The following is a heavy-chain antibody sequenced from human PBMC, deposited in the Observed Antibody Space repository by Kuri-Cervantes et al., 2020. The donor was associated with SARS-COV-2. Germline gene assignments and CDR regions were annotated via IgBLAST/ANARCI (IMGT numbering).Heavy chain of an antibody. J-gene: IGHJ4*02. CDR1: GFTFSSYA. V-gene: IGHV3-23*01. D-gene: IGHD2-15*01. CDR2: ISGSGGSS. Sequence: GGSLRLSCAAPGFTFSSYAMSWVRQAPGKGLEWVSAISGSGGSSYYADSVKGRFTISRDNAKNSLYLQMNSLRAEDTAVYYCARSGGSGPSRHPLPPIALDYWGQGTLVTVSS. CDR3: ARSGGSGPSRHPLPPIALDY.